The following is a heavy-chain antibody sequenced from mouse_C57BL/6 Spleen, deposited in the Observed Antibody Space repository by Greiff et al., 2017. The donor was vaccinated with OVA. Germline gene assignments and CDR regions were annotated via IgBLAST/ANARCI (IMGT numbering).Heavy chain of an antibody. Sequence: EVQRVESGGDLVKPGGSLKLSCAASGFTFSSYGMSWVRQTPDKRLEWVATISSGGSYTYYPDSVQGRFTISRDNAKNTLYLQMSSLKSEDTAMYYCARHYDYDPVAYWGQGTLVTVSA. CDR3: ARHYDYDPVAY. J-gene: IGHJ3*01. V-gene: IGHV5-6*01. D-gene: IGHD2-4*01. CDR1: GFTFSSYG. CDR2: ISSGGSYT.